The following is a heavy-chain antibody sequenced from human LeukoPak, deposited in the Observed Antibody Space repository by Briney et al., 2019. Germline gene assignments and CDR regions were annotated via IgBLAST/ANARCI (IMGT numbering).Heavy chain of an antibody. CDR3: ARDRETIDY. CDR2: IYYSGTT. V-gene: IGHV4-59*12. D-gene: IGHD1/OR15-1a*01. CDR1: GGSISNYY. J-gene: IGHJ4*02. Sequence: SETLSLTCTVSGGSISNYYWSWLRQPPGKGLEWIGNIYYSGTTNYNPSLKSRVTMSVDTSKNQFSLKLSSVTAADTAVYYCARDRETIDYWGQGTLVPVSS.